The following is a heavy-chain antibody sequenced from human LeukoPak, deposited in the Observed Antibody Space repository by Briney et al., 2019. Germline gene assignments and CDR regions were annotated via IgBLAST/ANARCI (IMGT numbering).Heavy chain of an antibody. Sequence: GGSLRLSCAASGFTFDDYGMSWVRQAPGKGLEWVANIKQDGSEKNYVDSVKGRFTISRDNAKNSLYLQMNSLRAEDTAVYYCARGIYDSGSYPPYYWGQGTLVTVSS. D-gene: IGHD3-10*01. CDR1: GFTFDDYG. J-gene: IGHJ4*02. CDR2: IKQDGSEK. V-gene: IGHV3-7*01. CDR3: ARGIYDSGSYPPYY.